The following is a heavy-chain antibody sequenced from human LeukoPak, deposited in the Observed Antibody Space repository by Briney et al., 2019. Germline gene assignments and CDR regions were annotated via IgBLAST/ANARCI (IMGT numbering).Heavy chain of an antibody. CDR3: ARTRGYYFDY. Sequence: GASVKVSCKASGYSFTNYYMHWVRQAPGQVLEWMTMINPSGGSTTYAQNFQDRVTVTRDMSTSTVYMELSSLTSEDTAVYYCARTRGYYFDYWGQGTLVTVSS. CDR1: GYSFTNYY. CDR2: INPSGGST. V-gene: IGHV1-46*01. J-gene: IGHJ4*02.